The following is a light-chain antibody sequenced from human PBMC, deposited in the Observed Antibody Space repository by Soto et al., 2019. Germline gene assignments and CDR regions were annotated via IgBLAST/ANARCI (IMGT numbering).Light chain of an antibody. CDR2: TAS. J-gene: IGKJ2*01. Sequence: AIRMTQSPSSFSASTGDRVTITCRASQGISNYLAWYQQKPGKAPKLLIHTASILESGVPFRFSGSGSGTEFTLTITSLQSEDIAAYYCQQYYGSPYTFGQGTRLEIK. CDR1: QGISNY. V-gene: IGKV1-8*01. CDR3: QQYYGSPYT.